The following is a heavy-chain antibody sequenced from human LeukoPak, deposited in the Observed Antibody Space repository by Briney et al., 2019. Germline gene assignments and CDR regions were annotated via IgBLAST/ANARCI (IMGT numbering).Heavy chain of an antibody. D-gene: IGHD3-22*01. Sequence: GGSLRLSCAASGFTLSSDAMSWVRQAPGKGLEWVSAISGSGGSTYYADSVKGRFTISRDNSKNTLYLQMNSLRAEDTAVYYCAKDGGQWLPITGIDYWGQGTLVTVSS. CDR3: AKDGGQWLPITGIDY. CDR2: ISGSGGST. V-gene: IGHV3-23*01. CDR1: GFTLSSDA. J-gene: IGHJ4*02.